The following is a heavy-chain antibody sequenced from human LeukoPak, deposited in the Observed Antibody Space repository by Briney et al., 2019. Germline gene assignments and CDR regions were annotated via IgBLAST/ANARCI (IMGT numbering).Heavy chain of an antibody. J-gene: IGHJ5*02. D-gene: IGHD4-17*01. CDR1: GFTFSSYA. Sequence: GGSLRLSCAASGFTFSSYAMSWVRQAPGKGLEWVSAISGSGGSTYYADSVKGRFTISRDNSKNTLYLQMNSLRAEDTAVYYCAREEADDYGDYDWFDPWGQGTLVTVSS. CDR2: ISGSGGST. V-gene: IGHV3-23*01. CDR3: AREEADDYGDYDWFDP.